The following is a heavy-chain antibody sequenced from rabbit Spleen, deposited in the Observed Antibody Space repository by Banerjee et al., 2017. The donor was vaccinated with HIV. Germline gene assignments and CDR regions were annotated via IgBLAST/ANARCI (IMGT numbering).Heavy chain of an antibody. CDR1: GVSFSGDSY. J-gene: IGHJ6*01. CDR2: IDTGSSGFT. D-gene: IGHD1-1*01. V-gene: IGHV1S40*01. Sequence: QSLEESGGGLVQPEGSLTLTCTASGVSFSGDSYMCWVRQAPGKGLEWIACIDTGSSGFTYFASWAKGRFTISKTSSTTVTLQMTSLTAADTATYFCARDTSSSFSSYGMDLWGPGTLVTVS. CDR3: ARDTSSSFSSYGMDL.